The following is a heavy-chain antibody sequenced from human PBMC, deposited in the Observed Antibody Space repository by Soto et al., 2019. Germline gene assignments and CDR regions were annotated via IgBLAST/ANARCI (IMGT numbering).Heavy chain of an antibody. CDR2: IWYDGSNK. V-gene: IGHV3-33*01. J-gene: IGHJ4*02. D-gene: IGHD3-22*01. CDR1: GFTFSSYG. Sequence: GGSLRLSCAASGFTFSSYGMHWVRQAPGKGLEWVAVIWYDGSNKYYADSVKGRFTISRDNSKNTLYLQMNSLRAEDTAVYYCARDVYYYDSSGYLFDYWGQGTLVTVSS. CDR3: ARDVYYYDSSGYLFDY.